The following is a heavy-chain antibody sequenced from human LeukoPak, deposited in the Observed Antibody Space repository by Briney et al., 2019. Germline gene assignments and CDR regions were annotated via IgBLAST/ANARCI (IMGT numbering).Heavy chain of an antibody. D-gene: IGHD3/OR15-3a*01. CDR2: IGHEGTIK. Sequence: GGSLRLSCAASVFSFNTNGMHWVRQSPGKGLEWVACIGHEGTIKYYAESVKGRFTVSRDNSNNMLYLQMNSLTTEDTAVYYCATELNPDLAFEYWGQGTLVTVSS. J-gene: IGHJ4*02. V-gene: IGHV3-30*02. CDR3: ATELNPDLAFEY. CDR1: VFSFNTNG.